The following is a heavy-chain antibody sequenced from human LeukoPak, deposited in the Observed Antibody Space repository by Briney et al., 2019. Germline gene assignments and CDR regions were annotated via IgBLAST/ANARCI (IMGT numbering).Heavy chain of an antibody. Sequence: PGGSLRLSCAASGFTFSSYSMNWFRQAPGKGLEWVSYISSSRSTIYYADSVKGRFTISRDNAKNSLYLQMNSLRAEDTAVYYCARDDNLYSSSWYYFDYWGQGTLVTVSS. V-gene: IGHV3-48*01. J-gene: IGHJ4*02. D-gene: IGHD6-13*01. CDR1: GFTFSSYS. CDR2: ISSSRSTI. CDR3: ARDDNLYSSSWYYFDY.